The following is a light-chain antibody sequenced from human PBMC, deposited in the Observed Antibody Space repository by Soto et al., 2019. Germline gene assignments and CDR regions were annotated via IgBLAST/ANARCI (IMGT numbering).Light chain of an antibody. Sequence: QSVLTQPPSASGTPVQRITISFSGSTSNIESHTVNWYQQVPGTAPRLLINTNNQRPSGVPDRFSGSKSGASASLTISGLQSEDAATYYCATWDDSRKGVFGTGTKVTVL. CDR3: ATWDDSRKGV. CDR2: TNN. CDR1: TSNIESHT. J-gene: IGLJ1*01. V-gene: IGLV1-44*01.